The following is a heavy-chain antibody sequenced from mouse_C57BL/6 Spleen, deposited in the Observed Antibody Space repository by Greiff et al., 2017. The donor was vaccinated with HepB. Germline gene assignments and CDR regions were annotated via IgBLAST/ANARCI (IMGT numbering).Heavy chain of an antibody. CDR3: AGRAITEFAWFAY. D-gene: IGHD1-3*01. V-gene: IGHV1-69*01. Sequence: QVQLQQPGAELVMPGASVKLSCKASGYTFTSYWMHWVKQRPGQGLEWIGEIDPSDSYTNYNQKFKGKSTLTVDKSSSTAYMQLSSLTSEDSAVYCCAGRAITEFAWFAYWGNGAMVTVSA. CDR1: GYTFTSYW. CDR2: IDPSDSYT. J-gene: IGHJ3*01.